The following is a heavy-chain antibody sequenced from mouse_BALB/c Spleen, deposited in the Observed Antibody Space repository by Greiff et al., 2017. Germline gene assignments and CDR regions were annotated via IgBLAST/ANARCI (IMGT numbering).Heavy chain of an antibody. CDR1: GYSITSDYA. D-gene: IGHD2-1*01. CDR2: ISYSGST. J-gene: IGHJ3*01. Sequence: QSGPGLVKPSQSLSLTCTVTGYSITSDYAWTWIRQFPGNKLEWMGYISYSGSTSYNPSLKSRISITRDTSKNQFFLQLNSVTTEDTATYYCARKDYGNYSPFAYWGQGTLVTVSA. V-gene: IGHV3-2*02. CDR3: ARKDYGNYSPFAY.